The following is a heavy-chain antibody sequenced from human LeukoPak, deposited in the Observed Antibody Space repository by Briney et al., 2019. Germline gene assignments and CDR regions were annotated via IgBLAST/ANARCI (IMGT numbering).Heavy chain of an antibody. CDR2: ISWNSGNI. CDR1: GFTFDDYA. V-gene: IGHV3-9*01. J-gene: IGHJ3*02. CDR3: ARDQLPGIAAAGTLGPDAFDI. D-gene: IGHD6-13*01. Sequence: PGGSLRLSCAASGFTFDDYAMRWVRQAPGKGLEWVSGISWNSGNIGYADSVKGRFTISRDNAKNSLYLQMNSLRAEDTAVYYCARDQLPGIAAAGTLGPDAFDIWGQGTMVTVSS.